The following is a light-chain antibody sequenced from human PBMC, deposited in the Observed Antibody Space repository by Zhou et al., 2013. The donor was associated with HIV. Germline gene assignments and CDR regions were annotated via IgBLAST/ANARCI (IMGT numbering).Light chain of an antibody. CDR2: AAS. V-gene: IGKV1-39*01. Sequence: DIQMTQSPSSLSAYVGDRVTVSCRASQSVSTYLNWYQHKPGKAPKLLIYAASRLQSGVPSRFSGSGSGTDFTLTISSLQPEDIATYYCQQYDTFGGGTKVEIK. J-gene: IGKJ4*01. CDR3: QQYDT. CDR1: QSVSTY.